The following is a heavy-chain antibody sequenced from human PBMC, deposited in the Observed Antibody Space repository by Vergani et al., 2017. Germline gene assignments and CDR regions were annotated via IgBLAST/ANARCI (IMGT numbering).Heavy chain of an antibody. CDR1: GFTFSDFY. CDR2: ISSSSSHT. D-gene: IGHD1-26*01. Sequence: QVQLVESGGALVRTGGSLRLSCAASGFTFSDFYLTWLRQAPGKGLEWVSYISSSSSHTNYADSVKGRFTISRDNGKNSLYLQMHSLRADDTAVYYCARGGAALAFDIWGQGTVVTVSS. V-gene: IGHV3-11*06. J-gene: IGHJ3*02. CDR3: ARGGAALAFDI.